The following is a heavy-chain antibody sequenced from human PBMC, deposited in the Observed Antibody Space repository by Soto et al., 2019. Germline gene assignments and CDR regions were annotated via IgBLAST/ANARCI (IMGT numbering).Heavy chain of an antibody. J-gene: IGHJ4*02. V-gene: IGHV4-59*04. CDR3: ATTLSYDILTGYHYYFDY. CDR2: IYYSGST. CDR1: GVSICSYC. D-gene: IGHD3-9*01. Sequence: SETLSLTCTVSGVSICSYCWSWVRHPPGKGLEWIGYIYYSGSTYYNPSLKSRVTISVDTSKNQFSLKLSSVTAADTAVYYCATTLSYDILTGYHYYFDYWGQGTLITVSS.